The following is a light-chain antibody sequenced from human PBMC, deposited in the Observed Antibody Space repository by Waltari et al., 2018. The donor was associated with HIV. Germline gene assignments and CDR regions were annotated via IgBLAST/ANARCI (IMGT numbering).Light chain of an antibody. CDR2: GAS. J-gene: IGKJ2*01. Sequence: EIVLTQSPGTLSLSHGDRATLSCRASQSVSSSYLAWYKQKPGQAPRLLIYGASSRATGIPDRFSGSGSGTDFTLTISRLEPEDFAVYYCQQYGSSPPYTFGQGTKLEIK. V-gene: IGKV3-20*01. CDR1: QSVSSSY. CDR3: QQYGSSPPYT.